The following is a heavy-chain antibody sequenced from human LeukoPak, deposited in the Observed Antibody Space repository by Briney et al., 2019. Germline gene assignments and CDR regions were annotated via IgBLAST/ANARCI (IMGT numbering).Heavy chain of an antibody. D-gene: IGHD2-15*01. J-gene: IGHJ6*04. CDR1: GGTYISYA. V-gene: IGHV1-69*13. CDR2: ILPIFGTA. CDR3: ASEYCSGGSCYDEPDYHYYGMDV. Sequence: SVQVSCKASGGTYISYAISGVRQAPGQGLEWMGGILPIFGTAHYAQKLQGRVTITADESTSTAYMELSRLRTEHTAVYYCASEYCSGGSCYDEPDYHYYGMDVCGKGTTVTVSS.